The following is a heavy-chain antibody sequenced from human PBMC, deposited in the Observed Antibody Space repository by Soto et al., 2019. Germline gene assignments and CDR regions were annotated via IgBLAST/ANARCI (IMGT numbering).Heavy chain of an antibody. D-gene: IGHD3-22*01. CDR2: ISYDGSNK. V-gene: IGHV3-30*03. Sequence: GGSLILSCAASGFTFSSYGMHWVRQAPGKGLEWVAVISYDGSNKYYADSVKGRFTISRDNSKNTLYLQMNSLRAEDTAVYYAMIGYGMDVWGQGTTVTVSS. J-gene: IGHJ6*02. CDR3: MIGYGMDV. CDR1: GFTFSSYG.